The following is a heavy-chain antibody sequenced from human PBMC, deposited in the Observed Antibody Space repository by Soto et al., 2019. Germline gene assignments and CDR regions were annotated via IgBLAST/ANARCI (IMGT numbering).Heavy chain of an antibody. CDR1: GFTFSVYG. J-gene: IGHJ3*02. V-gene: IGHV3-33*01. CDR2: TWYDGTNK. D-gene: IGHD4-17*01. Sequence: QVQLVQSGAEVKNPGSSVRVSCKTSGFTFSVYGMHWVRQAPGKGLEWVAVTWYDGTNKYYAESVKGRFIISRDNSKNTLYLQMNSLRAEDTAVYHCARPQGDYGDYLRAFDIWGPGTTVTVSS. CDR3: ARPQGDYGDYLRAFDI.